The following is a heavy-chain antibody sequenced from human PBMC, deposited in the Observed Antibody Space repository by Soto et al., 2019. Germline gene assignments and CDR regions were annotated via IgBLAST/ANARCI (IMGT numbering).Heavy chain of an antibody. CDR1: GFTFSNYA. V-gene: IGHV3-23*01. D-gene: IGHD3-10*01. Sequence: GGSLRLSCAASGFTFSNYAMTWVRQAPGKGLEWVSGISRSGDNTYYADSVKGRFAISRDDSKNTVYLQMNSLGADDTAVYYCASEYGSGSYGYYYGMDVWGQGTTLTVSS. J-gene: IGHJ6*02. CDR2: ISRSGDNT. CDR3: ASEYGSGSYGYYYGMDV.